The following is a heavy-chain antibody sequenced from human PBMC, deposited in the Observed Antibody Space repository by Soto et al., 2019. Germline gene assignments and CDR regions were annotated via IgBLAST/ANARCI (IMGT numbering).Heavy chain of an antibody. CDR2: ISGSGGST. V-gene: IGHV3-23*01. CDR1: GFTFSSYA. J-gene: IGHJ6*02. Sequence: GGSLRLSCAASGFTFSSYAMSWVRQAPGKGLEWVSAISGSGGSTYYADSVKGRFTISRDNSKNTLYLQMNSLRAEDTAVYYCAKGHYDILTGSSYYYGMDVWGQGTTVTVSS. CDR3: AKGHYDILTGSSYYYGMDV. D-gene: IGHD3-9*01.